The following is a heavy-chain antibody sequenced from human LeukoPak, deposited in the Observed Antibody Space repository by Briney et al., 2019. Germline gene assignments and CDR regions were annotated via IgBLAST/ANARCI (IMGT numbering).Heavy chain of an antibody. CDR2: IYYSGST. V-gene: IGHV4-59*01. Sequence: SETLSLTCTVSGGSISSYYWSWIRQPPGKGLEWIGYIYYSGSTNYNPSLKSRVTISIDTSKNQFSLKLSSVTAADTAVYYCARALYSYGTTDYWGQGTLVTVSS. CDR3: ARALYSYGTTDY. CDR1: GGSISSYY. J-gene: IGHJ4*02. D-gene: IGHD5-18*01.